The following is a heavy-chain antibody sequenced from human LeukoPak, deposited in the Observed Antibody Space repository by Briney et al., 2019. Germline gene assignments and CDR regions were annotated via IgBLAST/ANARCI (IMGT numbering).Heavy chain of an antibody. CDR1: GFTFSSYG. CDR3: AKGGYCSSSSCYYGWFEP. V-gene: IGHV3-33*06. D-gene: IGHD2-2*01. J-gene: IGHJ5*02. CDR2: IWYDGSNK. Sequence: GGSLRLSCAASGFTFSSYGMHWVRQAPGKGLEWVAVIWYDGSNKYYADSVKGRFTISRDNSKNTLYLQMNSLRAEDTAAYYCAKGGYCSSSSCYYGWFEPWGQGTLVTVSS.